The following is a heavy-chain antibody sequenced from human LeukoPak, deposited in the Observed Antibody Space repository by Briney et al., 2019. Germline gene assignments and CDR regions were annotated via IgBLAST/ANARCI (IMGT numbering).Heavy chain of an antibody. CDR3: AKSMVRGVTAFDY. CDR2: IRYDGSNK. D-gene: IGHD3-10*01. CDR1: GFTFSSYG. Sequence: GGFLRLSCAASGFTFSSYGMHWVRQAPGKGLEWVAFIRYDGSNKYYADSVKGRFTISRDNSKNTLYLQMNSLRAEDTAVYYCAKSMVRGVTAFDYWGQGTLVTVSS. J-gene: IGHJ4*02. V-gene: IGHV3-30*02.